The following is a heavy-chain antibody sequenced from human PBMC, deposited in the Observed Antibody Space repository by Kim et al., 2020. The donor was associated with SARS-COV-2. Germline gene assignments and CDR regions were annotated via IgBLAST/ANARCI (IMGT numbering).Heavy chain of an antibody. V-gene: IGHV1-46*01. CDR2: INPSGGST. CDR3: ASGVATLGAAGPNWFDP. D-gene: IGHD2-8*01. Sequence: ASVKVSCKASGYTFTSYYMHWVRQAPGQGLEWMGIINPSGGSTSYAQKFQGRVTMTRDTSTSTVYMELSSLRSEDTAVYYCASGVATLGAAGPNWFDPWGQGTLVTVSS. CDR1: GYTFTSYY. J-gene: IGHJ5*02.